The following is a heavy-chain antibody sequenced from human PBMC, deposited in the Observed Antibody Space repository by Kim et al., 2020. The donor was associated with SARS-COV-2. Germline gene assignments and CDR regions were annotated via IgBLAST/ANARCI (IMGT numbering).Heavy chain of an antibody. Sequence: GGSLRLSCAASGFTFSSYWMSWVRQAPGKGLEWVANIKQDGSEKYYVDSVKGRFTISRDNAKNSLYLQMNSLRAEDTAVYYCARDWRAHYDFWSGYFGSGYYYYGMDVGGQGTTVTVSS. J-gene: IGHJ6*02. V-gene: IGHV3-7*03. CDR2: IKQDGSEK. CDR3: ARDWRAHYDFWSGYFGSGYYYYGMDV. CDR1: GFTFSSYW. D-gene: IGHD3-3*01.